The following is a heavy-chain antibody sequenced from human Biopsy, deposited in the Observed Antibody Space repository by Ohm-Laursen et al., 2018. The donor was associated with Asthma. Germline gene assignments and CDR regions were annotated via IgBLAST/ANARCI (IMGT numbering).Heavy chain of an antibody. V-gene: IGHV3-30*07. D-gene: IGHD3-22*01. CDR1: GFSFSNFA. J-gene: IGHJ4*02. CDR2: ISKDASTQ. Sequence: SLRLSCAASGFSFSNFAIHWVRQAPGKGLEWVGVISKDASTQDYADSVKGRFTMARDNSKNTLDLQMNSLRAEDTAVHYCARGDSSNWSHYYFDYWGQGTLVTVSS. CDR3: ARGDSSNWSHYYFDY.